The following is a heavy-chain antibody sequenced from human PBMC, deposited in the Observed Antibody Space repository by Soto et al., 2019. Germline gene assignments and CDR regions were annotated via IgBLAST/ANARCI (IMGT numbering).Heavy chain of an antibody. Sequence: PSETLSLTCTVSGGSISSGDYYWSWIRQPPGKGLEWIGYIYYSGSTYYNPSLKSRVTISVDTSKNQFSLKLSSVTAADTAVYYCARETGSGSQYYYYYYGMDVWGQGTTVTVSS. CDR3: ARETGSGSQYYYYYYGMDV. D-gene: IGHD3-10*01. CDR1: GGSISSGDYY. J-gene: IGHJ6*02. V-gene: IGHV4-30-4*01. CDR2: IYYSGST.